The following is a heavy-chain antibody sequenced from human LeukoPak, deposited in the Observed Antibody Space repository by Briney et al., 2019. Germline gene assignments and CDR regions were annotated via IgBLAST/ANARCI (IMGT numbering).Heavy chain of an antibody. CDR3: ARGALLSREHAFDI. J-gene: IGHJ3*02. V-gene: IGHV3-74*01. Sequence: PGGSLRLSCAASGFNFSPYWMHWVRQAPGKGLVWVSWINSEGGTRDYAASVKGRFTISRDNAGDTVYLQMNRLRVEDTAVYYCARGALLSREHAFDIWGQGTMVTVSS. D-gene: IGHD5-24*01. CDR2: INSEGGTR. CDR1: GFNFSPYW.